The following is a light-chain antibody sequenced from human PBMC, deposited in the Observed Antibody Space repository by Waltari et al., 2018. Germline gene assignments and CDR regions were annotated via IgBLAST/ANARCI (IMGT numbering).Light chain of an antibody. CDR1: QSISTY. CDR2: QAS. J-gene: IGKJ1*01. V-gene: IGKV3-20*01. CDR3: QHYESLPVT. Sequence: ELVLTQSPGTLSLSSGGRATLSCRTSQSISTYLAWYQQKPGKAPRLLIYQASSRASGIPYRFSGSGSGTDFSLTISRLEPEDFAVYYCQHYESLPVTFGQGTKVEIK.